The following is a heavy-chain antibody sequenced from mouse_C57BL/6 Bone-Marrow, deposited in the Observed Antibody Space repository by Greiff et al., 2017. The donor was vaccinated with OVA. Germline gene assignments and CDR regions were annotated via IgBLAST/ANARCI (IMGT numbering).Heavy chain of an antibody. CDR1: GYTFTSYW. CDR2: IDPSDSET. CDR3: ARPGPYGSSYWYFDV. Sequence: QVQLKQPGAELVRPGSSVKLSCKASGYTFTSYWMHWVKQRPIQGLEWIGNIDPSDSETHYNQKFKDKATLTVDKSSSTAYMQLSSLTSEDSAVYYCARPGPYGSSYWYFDVWGTGTTVTVSS. J-gene: IGHJ1*03. V-gene: IGHV1-52*01. D-gene: IGHD1-1*01.